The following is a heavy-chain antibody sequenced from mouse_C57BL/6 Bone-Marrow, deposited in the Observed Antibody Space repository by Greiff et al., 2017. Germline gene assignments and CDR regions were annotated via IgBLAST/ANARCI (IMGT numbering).Heavy chain of an antibody. V-gene: IGHV1-15*01. CDR2: IDPETGGT. Sequence: QVQLQQSGAELVRPGASVTLSCKASGYTFTDYEMHWVKQTPVHGLEWIGAIDPETGGTAYNQKFKGKAILTADKSSSTAYMELRSLTSEDSAVYYCTRRGQRRLRYYFDYWGQGTTLTVSS. J-gene: IGHJ2*01. CDR1: GYTFTDYE. D-gene: IGHD3-2*02. CDR3: TRRGQRRLRYYFDY.